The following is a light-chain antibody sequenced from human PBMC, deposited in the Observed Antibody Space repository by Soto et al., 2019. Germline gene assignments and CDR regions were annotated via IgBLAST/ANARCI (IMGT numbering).Light chain of an antibody. CDR2: KVS. V-gene: IGKV2-30*01. CDR1: QSLAYIDGNTY. Sequence: EVVMTQSPLSLPVTLGQPASISCRSSQSLAYIDGNTYLSWFQQRPGQSPRRLIYKVSNRESGVPDRLSGSGSGTEFTLKISRVEAEDVGVYYCMQGRHWPQYTFGQGTKLEIK. CDR3: MQGRHWPQYT. J-gene: IGKJ2*01.